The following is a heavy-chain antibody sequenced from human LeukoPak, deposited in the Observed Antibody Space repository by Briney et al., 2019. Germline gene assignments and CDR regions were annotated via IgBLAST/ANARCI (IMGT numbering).Heavy chain of an antibody. CDR1: GYTFTGYY. J-gene: IGHJ4*02. D-gene: IGHD3-22*01. CDR3: ARDYYDSSGVLTDY. CDR2: INPNSGGT. V-gene: IGHV1-2*02. Sequence: ASVKVSCKASGYTFTGYYMHWVRQAPGQGLEWMGWINPNSGGTNYAQKFQGRVTITADESTSTAYMELSSLRSEDTAVYYCARDYYDSSGVLTDYWGQGTLVTVSS.